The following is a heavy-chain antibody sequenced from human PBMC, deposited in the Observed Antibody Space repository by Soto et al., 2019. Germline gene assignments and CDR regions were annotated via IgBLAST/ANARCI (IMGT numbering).Heavy chain of an antibody. V-gene: IGHV1-2*02. D-gene: IGHD6-6*01. Sequence: QVQVVQSGAEVKKPGASVKVSCKASGYTFTGFFLHWVRQAPGQGLEWLGWINPNTGDTNYAQDFQGRITMTRDTSISTAYLELTSLRSDDTAVYYCAREGIEARIPSDWGQGTLVTVSS. J-gene: IGHJ4*02. CDR3: AREGIEARIPSD. CDR2: INPNTGDT. CDR1: GYTFTGFF.